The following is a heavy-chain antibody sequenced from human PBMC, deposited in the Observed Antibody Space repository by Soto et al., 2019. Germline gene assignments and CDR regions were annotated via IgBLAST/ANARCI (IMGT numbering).Heavy chain of an antibody. CDR2: ISSGGDYI. CDR1: FTFSMYS. CDR3: TRDQGGSYDSWFDP. Sequence: EVQVVESGGGLVQPGGSLRLSCSFTFSMYSMNWVRQAPGKGLEWVASISSGGDYIKYADSVKGRFTISRDNAKNSVSLQMHSPIVDDTAIYFCTRDQGGSYDSWFDPWGQGTLVTVSS. J-gene: IGHJ5*02. V-gene: IGHV3-21*01. D-gene: IGHD1-26*01.